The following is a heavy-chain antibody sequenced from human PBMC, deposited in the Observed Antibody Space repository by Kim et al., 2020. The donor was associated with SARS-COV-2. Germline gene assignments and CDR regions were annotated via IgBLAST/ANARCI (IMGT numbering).Heavy chain of an antibody. D-gene: IGHD6-13*01. CDR2: IVVGSGTT. CDR3: AAIAAAGAQHS. J-gene: IGHJ4*02. Sequence: SVKVSCKTSGFTFSTSAVQWVRQARGHRLDWIGWIVVGSGTTNYARTFKDRVTITGDMSTGTAYMDLSSLRSDDTAVYYCAAIAAAGAQHSWGQGTLVIVSS. CDR1: GFTFSTSA. V-gene: IGHV1-58*01.